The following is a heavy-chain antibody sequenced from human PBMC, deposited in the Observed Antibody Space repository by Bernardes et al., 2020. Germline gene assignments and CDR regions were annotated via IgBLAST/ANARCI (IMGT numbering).Heavy chain of an antibody. CDR2: IYYSGST. CDR1: GGSIRSSY. J-gene: IGHJ5*02. CDR3: ARVKGYCSGGSCSWWFDP. Sequence: SETLTLTCTVSGGSIRSSYWSWIRQPPGPGLEWIGYIYYSGSTNYNPSLKSRVTISVDTSKNQFSLKLSSVTAADTAVYYCARVKGYCSGGSCSWWFDPWGQGTLVTVSS. D-gene: IGHD2-15*01. V-gene: IGHV4-59*01.